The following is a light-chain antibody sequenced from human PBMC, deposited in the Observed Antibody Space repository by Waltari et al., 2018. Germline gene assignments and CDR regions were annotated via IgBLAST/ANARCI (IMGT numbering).Light chain of an antibody. Sequence: DIQMTQSPSSLSASVGDRVTITCRASQSISSYLNWYQQKPGKAPKLLIYAASSLQSGVPSRFSGGGSGTDCTLTISSLQPEDFATYYCRQSYSTPTFGQGTKVEIK. CDR3: RQSYSTPT. CDR2: AAS. CDR1: QSISSY. V-gene: IGKV1-39*01. J-gene: IGKJ1*01.